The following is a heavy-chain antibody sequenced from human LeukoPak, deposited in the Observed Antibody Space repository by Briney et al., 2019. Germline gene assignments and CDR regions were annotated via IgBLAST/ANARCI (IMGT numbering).Heavy chain of an antibody. CDR1: GFTFSSYG. V-gene: IGHV3-23*01. D-gene: IGHD3-10*01. CDR2: IRAGGDNT. CDR3: AKGMVRGVILKGFDY. J-gene: IGHJ4*02. Sequence: GGSLRLSCAASGFTFSSYGMSWVRQAPGKGLEWVSGIRAGGDNTYYADSVKGRFTISRDNSKNTLYLQMNSLRAEDTAVYYCAKGMVRGVILKGFDYWGQGTLVTVSS.